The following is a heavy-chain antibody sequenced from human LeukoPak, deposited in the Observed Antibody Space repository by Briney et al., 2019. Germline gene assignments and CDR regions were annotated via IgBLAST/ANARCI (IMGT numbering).Heavy chain of an antibody. CDR2: ISAYNGIT. CDR1: GYTFTSYG. V-gene: IGHV1-18*01. CDR3: ARDWKITFGGVTGY. J-gene: IGHJ4*02. Sequence: ASVKVSCEASGYTFTSYGISWVRQAPGQGLKWMGWISAYNGITNYAQKLQGRVTMTTDTSTSTAYMELRSLRSDDTAVYYCARDWKITFGGVTGYWGQGTLVTVSS. D-gene: IGHD3-16*01.